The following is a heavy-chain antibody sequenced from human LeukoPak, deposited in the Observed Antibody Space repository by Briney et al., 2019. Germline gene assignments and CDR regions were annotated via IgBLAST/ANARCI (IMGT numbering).Heavy chain of an antibody. J-gene: IGHJ3*02. D-gene: IGHD2-2*01. V-gene: IGHV4-34*01. CDR2: INHSGST. Sequence: SETLSLTCAVYGGSFSGYYWSWIRQPPGKGLEWIGEINHSGSTNYNPSLKSRVTISVDTSKNQFSLELSSVTAADTAVYYCARGKLTRGAFDIWGQGTMVTVSS. CDR3: ARGKLTRGAFDI. CDR1: GGSFSGYY.